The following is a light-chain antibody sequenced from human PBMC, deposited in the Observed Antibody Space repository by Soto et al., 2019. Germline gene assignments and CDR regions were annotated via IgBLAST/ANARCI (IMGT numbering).Light chain of an antibody. CDR3: QQYNSYSWT. J-gene: IGKJ1*01. Sequence: IQMTQSPSSLSASVGDRVTISYRASQGIGNALGWYQQKPGKPPKVLIYGASNLQSGAPSRFSGTGSGSEFTLTISSLQPDDFATYYCQQYNSYSWTFGPGTKVDIK. V-gene: IGKV1-17*01. CDR2: GAS. CDR1: QGIGNA.